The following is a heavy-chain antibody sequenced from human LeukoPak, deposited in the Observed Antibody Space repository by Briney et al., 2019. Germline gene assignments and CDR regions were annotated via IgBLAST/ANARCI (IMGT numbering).Heavy chain of an antibody. D-gene: IGHD2-2*01. Sequence: GASVKVSCKASGYNFPSYGINWVRQAPGQGLEWMGWIRPHAGETNSAQRFQDRVTMTTDTSTTTAYMELRSLRFDDTAVYYCARDRGGKGSAIFYWGQGSLVTVSS. J-gene: IGHJ4*02. CDR3: ARDRGGKGSAIFY. CDR2: IRPHAGET. V-gene: IGHV1-18*01. CDR1: GYNFPSYG.